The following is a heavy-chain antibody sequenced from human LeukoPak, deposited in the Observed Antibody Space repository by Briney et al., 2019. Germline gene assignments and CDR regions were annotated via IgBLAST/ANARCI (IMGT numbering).Heavy chain of an antibody. V-gene: IGHV4-39*07. CDR1: GGSISSSTYN. D-gene: IGHD4-17*01. Sequence: SETLSLTCTVSGGSISSSTYNWAWVRQPPGKGLKWIGSISHSGRTIYSPSLKSRLTMTVDTSKTQFSLKLSSVTAADTAVYYCARGVGDYVFDPWGQGTLVTVSS. CDR3: ARGVGDYVFDP. CDR2: ISHSGRT. J-gene: IGHJ5*02.